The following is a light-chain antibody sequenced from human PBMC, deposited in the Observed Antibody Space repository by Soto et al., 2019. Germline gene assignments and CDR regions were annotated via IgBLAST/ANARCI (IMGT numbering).Light chain of an antibody. CDR1: SSNIGAGFD. Sequence: QPVLTQPPSVSGAPGQRVTISCTGSSSNIGAGFDVHWYQQLPGTAPKLLIYRNNNRPSGVPDRFSGSKSGTSDSLAITGLQVEDESDYYCQSYDSSLSGWVFGGGTKLTVL. V-gene: IGLV1-40*01. CDR2: RNN. J-gene: IGLJ3*02. CDR3: QSYDSSLSGWV.